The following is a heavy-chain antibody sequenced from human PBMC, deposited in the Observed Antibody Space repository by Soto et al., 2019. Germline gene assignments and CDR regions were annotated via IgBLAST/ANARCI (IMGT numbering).Heavy chain of an antibody. CDR2: ISAYNGNT. V-gene: IGHV1-18*01. CDR3: ALNYYDSSGSLTPFDP. Sequence: GASVKVSCKASGYTFTSYGISWVRQAPGQGLEWMGWISAYNGNTNYAQKLQGRVTMTTDTSTSTAYMELSRLRSDDTAVYYCALNYYDSSGSLTPFDPWGQGTLVTVSS. J-gene: IGHJ5*02. D-gene: IGHD3-22*01. CDR1: GYTFTSYG.